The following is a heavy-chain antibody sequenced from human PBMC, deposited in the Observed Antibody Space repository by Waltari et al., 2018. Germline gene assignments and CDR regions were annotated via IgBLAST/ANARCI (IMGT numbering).Heavy chain of an antibody. CDR3: ARVWGVTTSDF. D-gene: IGHD4-17*01. V-gene: IGHV3-48*03. Sequence: EVQLVESGGGSVQPGGSLRLSCAASGFSFSYYGMSWVRQAPGKGLEWLSFISSSGPTIHYADSVKGRFTVSRDNTKNSLSLQMNSLRAEDTAVYYCARVWGVTTSDFWGQGTLVTVSS. J-gene: IGHJ4*02. CDR1: GFSFSYYG. CDR2: ISSSGPTI.